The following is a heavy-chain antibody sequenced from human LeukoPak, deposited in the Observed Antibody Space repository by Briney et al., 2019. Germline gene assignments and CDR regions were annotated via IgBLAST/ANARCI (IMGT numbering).Heavy chain of an antibody. J-gene: IGHJ4*02. Sequence: ASVKVSCKASGGTFSSYAISWVRQAPGQGLEWMGGIIPIFGTANYAQKFQGRVTITADESTSTAYMELSSLRSEDTAVYYCARDPGGYSSGCLGYWGQGTLVTVSS. V-gene: IGHV1-69*01. CDR3: ARDPGGYSSGCLGY. D-gene: IGHD6-19*01. CDR2: IIPIFGTA. CDR1: GGTFSSYA.